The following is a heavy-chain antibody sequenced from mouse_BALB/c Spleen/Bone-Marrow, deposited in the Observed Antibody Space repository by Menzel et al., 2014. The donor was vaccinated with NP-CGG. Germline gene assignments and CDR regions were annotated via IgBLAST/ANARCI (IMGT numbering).Heavy chain of an antibody. V-gene: IGHV14-3*02. CDR3: ATRATRANCFPY. CDR1: GFNIEDTY. J-gene: IGHJ3*01. CDR2: IDPGNDNI. Sequence: VQLKESGAELVKPGASVKLSCTASGFNIEDTYIHWVKQRPEQGLDWIGRIDPGNDNIKYDPKFQDKATISGDTSSNSAYLQLSSLTSEDTAVYSGATRATRANCFPYWGQGTLLTVSA. D-gene: IGHD3-1*01.